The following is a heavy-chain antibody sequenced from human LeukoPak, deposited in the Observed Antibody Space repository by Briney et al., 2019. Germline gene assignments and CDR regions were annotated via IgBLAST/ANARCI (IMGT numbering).Heavy chain of an antibody. Sequence: SETLSLTCTVSGGSISSSSYYWGWIRQPPGKGLEWIGSIYYSGSTYYNPSLKSRATISVDTSKNQFSLKLSSVTAADTAVYYCARQRGERADYGGNSESLLFDPWGQGTLVTVSS. J-gene: IGHJ5*02. CDR3: ARQRGERADYGGNSESLLFDP. V-gene: IGHV4-39*01. CDR2: IYYSGST. CDR1: GGSISSSSYY. D-gene: IGHD4-23*01.